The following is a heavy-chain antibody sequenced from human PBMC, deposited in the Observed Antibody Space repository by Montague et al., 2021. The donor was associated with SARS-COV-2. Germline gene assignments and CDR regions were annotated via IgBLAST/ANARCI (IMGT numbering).Heavy chain of an antibody. D-gene: IGHD3-22*01. Sequence: SETLSLSCTVSGGSISSSSYYWGWIRQPPGKGLEWIGSIYYTGSTYYNPSLKSRVTISVDTSKNQFSLKLSSVTAADTAVYYCARDTRFAMLVVVTRYGLDVWGQGTTVTVSS. J-gene: IGHJ6*02. CDR3: ARDTRFAMLVVVTRYGLDV. CDR2: IYYTGST. V-gene: IGHV4-39*07. CDR1: GGSISSSSYY.